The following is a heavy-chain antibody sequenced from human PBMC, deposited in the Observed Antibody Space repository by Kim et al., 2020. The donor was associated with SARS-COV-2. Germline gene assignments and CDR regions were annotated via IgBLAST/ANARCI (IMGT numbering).Heavy chain of an antibody. J-gene: IGHJ4*02. Sequence: GGSLRLSCAASGFTFSSYAMSWVRQAPGKGLEWVSAISCSGCSTYYADSVKGRFTISRDNSKNTLYLQMNSLRAEDTAVYYCAKDRGRIAAAGCLDYWGQGTLFTVSS. CDR1: GFTFSSYA. CDR3: AKDRGRIAAAGCLDY. CDR2: ISCSGCST. D-gene: IGHD6-13*01. V-gene: IGHV3-23*01.